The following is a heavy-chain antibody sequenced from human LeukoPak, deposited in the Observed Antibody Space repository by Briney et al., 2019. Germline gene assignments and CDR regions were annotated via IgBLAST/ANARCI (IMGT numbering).Heavy chain of an antibody. V-gene: IGHV3-21*01. CDR3: ARDLGYDILTGYYPGNFDY. CDR1: GFTFSSYN. CDR2: ISSSSSYI. J-gene: IGHJ4*02. D-gene: IGHD3-9*01. Sequence: PGGSLRLSCAASGFTFSSYNMNWVRQAPGKGLEWVSSISSSSSYIYYADSVKGRFTISRDNAKNSLYLQMNSLRAEDTAVYYCARDLGYDILTGYYPGNFDYWGQGTLVTVSS.